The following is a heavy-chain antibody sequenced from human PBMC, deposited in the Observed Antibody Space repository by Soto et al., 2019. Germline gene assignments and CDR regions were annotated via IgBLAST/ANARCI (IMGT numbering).Heavy chain of an antibody. CDR1: GYKFTNYW. J-gene: IGHJ4*02. D-gene: IGHD6-6*01. Sequence: EVQLVQSGAEVKKPGQSLKISCKASGYKFTNYWIAWVRQMPGNGLEWMGIIYPGDSDTRYSPSFQGQLTISADKSFTTAYLQWSSPTASDTAIFYCARLLGGRGGSSSALVFDFWGQGTLVTFSS. CDR3: ARLLGGRGGSSSALVFDF. CDR2: IYPGDSDT. V-gene: IGHV5-51*06.